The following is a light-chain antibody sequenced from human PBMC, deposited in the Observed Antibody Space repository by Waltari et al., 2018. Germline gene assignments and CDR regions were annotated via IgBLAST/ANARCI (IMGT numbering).Light chain of an antibody. J-gene: IGLJ3*02. CDR3: SSYTSSSTWV. CDR1: SSDVGVYNY. CDR2: EVS. V-gene: IGLV2-14*01. Sequence: QSALTQPASVSGSPGQSISISCTGTSSDVGVYNYVSWYQQHPGKAPKLMFYEVSNRPSGISNRFAGSKSDNTASLTSSGLQAEDEADYYCSSYTSSSTWVFGGGTKLTVL.